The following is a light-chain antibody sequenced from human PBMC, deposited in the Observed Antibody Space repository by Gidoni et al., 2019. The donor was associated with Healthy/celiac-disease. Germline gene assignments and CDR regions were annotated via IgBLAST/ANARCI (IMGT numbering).Light chain of an antibody. CDR2: DAS. V-gene: IGKV1-5*01. J-gene: IGKJ4*01. Sequence: DIQMTQSPSTLSASVGDRVTITCRASQSISSWLAWYQQKPGNAPKLLIYDASSLESGVPSRFSGSGSGTEFTLPISSLQPDDFATYYCQPYNSYSLTFGGGTKVEIK. CDR1: QSISSW. CDR3: QPYNSYSLT.